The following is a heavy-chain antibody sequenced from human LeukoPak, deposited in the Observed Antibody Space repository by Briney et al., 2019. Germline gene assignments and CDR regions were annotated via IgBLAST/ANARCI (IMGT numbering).Heavy chain of an antibody. CDR2: ISSSSSYM. J-gene: IGHJ4*02. V-gene: IGHV3-21*01. CDR1: GFTFSSYS. Sequence: GGSLRLSCAASGFTFSSYSMNWVRQAPGKGLEWVSSISSSSSYMYYADSVKGRFTISRDNAKNSLYLQMNSLRAEDTAVYYCARDKEEAYYHDSSGYQFDYWGQGTLVTVSS. CDR3: ARDKEEAYYHDSSGYQFDY. D-gene: IGHD3-22*01.